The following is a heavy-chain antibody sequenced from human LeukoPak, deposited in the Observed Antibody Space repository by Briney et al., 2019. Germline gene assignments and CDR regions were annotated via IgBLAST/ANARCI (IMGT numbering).Heavy chain of an antibody. D-gene: IGHD3-16*01. CDR3: VPYRPRDGGYNWFDP. V-gene: IGHV3-30*03. CDR1: GFTFSSYS. Sequence: PGGSLRLSCAASGFTFSSYSMNWVRQAPGKGLEWVAVISYDGSNKYYADSVKGRFTISRDNSKNTLYLQMNSLRAEDTAVYYCVPYRPRDGGYNWFDPWGQGTLVTVSS. CDR2: ISYDGSNK. J-gene: IGHJ5*02.